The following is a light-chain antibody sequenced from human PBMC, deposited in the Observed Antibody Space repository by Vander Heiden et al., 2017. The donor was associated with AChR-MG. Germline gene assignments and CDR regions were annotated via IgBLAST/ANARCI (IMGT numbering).Light chain of an antibody. CDR2: EVS. V-gene: IGLV2-23*02. J-gene: IGLJ2*01. Sequence: QSALTQPASASGSPGQSITISFTGTSSDVGSYNLVTSYQQHPAKAPNILIYEVSRRPSGVSNRFSGSMSGNTAALTIAGLQAEDEADDYCCSYAGSSTYVVFGGGTKLTVL. CDR1: SSDVGSYNL. CDR3: CSYAGSSTYVV.